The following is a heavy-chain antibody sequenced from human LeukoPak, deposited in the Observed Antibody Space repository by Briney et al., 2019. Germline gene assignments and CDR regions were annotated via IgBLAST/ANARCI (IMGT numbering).Heavy chain of an antibody. D-gene: IGHD2-2*02. J-gene: IGHJ5*02. V-gene: IGHV1-2*02. CDR1: GYTFTGYY. CDR3: ARSKGYCSSTSCYSGRNWSDP. Sequence: ASVKVSCKASGYTFTGYYMHWVRQAPGQGLEWMGWINPNSGGTNYAQKFQGRVTMTRDTSISTAYMELSRLRSDDTAVYYCARSKGYCSSTSCYSGRNWSDPWGQGTLVTVSS. CDR2: INPNSGGT.